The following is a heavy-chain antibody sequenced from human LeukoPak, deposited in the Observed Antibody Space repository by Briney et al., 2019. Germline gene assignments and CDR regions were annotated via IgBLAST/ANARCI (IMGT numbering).Heavy chain of an antibody. CDR1: GFTFDDYA. CDR3: ARSMVTIFGVVINPLDY. D-gene: IGHD3-3*01. J-gene: IGHJ4*02. V-gene: IGHV3-9*01. CDR2: ISWNSGSI. Sequence: GRSLRLSCVASGFTFDDYAMHWVRQAPGKGLEWVSGISWNSGSIGYADSVKGRFTIFRDNAKNSLYLQMNSLRAEDTALYYCARSMVTIFGVVINPLDYWGQGTLVTVSS.